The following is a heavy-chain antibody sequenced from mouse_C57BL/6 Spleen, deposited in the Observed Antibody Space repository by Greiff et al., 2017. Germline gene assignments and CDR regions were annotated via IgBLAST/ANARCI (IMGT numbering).Heavy chain of an antibody. CDR3: AVYYDSYAMDY. CDR1: GYTFTSYW. CDR2: IHPNSGST. D-gene: IGHD2-4*01. Sequence: QVQLQQPGAELVKPGASVKLSCKASGYTFTSYWMHWVKQRPGQGLEWIGMIHPNSGSTNYNEKFKSKATLTVDKSSSTAYMQLSSLTSEDSAVYYCAVYYDSYAMDYWGQGTSVTVSS. V-gene: IGHV1-64*01. J-gene: IGHJ4*01.